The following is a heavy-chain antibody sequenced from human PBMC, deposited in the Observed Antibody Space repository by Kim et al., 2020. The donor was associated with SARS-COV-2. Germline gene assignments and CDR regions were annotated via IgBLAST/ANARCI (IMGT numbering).Heavy chain of an antibody. Sequence: SETLSLTCAVYGGSFSGYYWSWIRQPPGKGLEWIGEINHSGSTNYNPSLKSRVTISVDTSKNQFSLKLSSVTAADTAVYYFARVKRQRFLAWLSLYGMDVWGQGTTVPVSS. CDR2: INHSGST. V-gene: IGHV4-34*01. D-gene: IGHD3-3*01. CDR1: GGSFSGYY. J-gene: IGHJ6*02. CDR3: ARVKRQRFLAWLSLYGMDV.